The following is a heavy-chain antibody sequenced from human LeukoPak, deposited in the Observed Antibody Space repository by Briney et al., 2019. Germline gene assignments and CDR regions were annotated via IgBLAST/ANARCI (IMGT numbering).Heavy chain of an antibody. Sequence: GGSLRLSCAASGFTVSTNYMSWVRQAPGKGPEWISIIYRSGDTYYADSVKGRFTISRDNSKDTLYLQMNRLRVEDTAVYYCAREKRYCSSGRCWGVQFGPWGQGTLVTVSS. CDR2: IYRSGDT. J-gene: IGHJ5*02. D-gene: IGHD2-15*01. CDR3: AREKRYCSSGRCWGVQFGP. V-gene: IGHV3-66*01. CDR1: GFTVSTNY.